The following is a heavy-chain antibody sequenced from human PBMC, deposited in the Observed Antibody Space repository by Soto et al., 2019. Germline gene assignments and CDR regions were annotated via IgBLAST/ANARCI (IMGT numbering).Heavy chain of an antibody. V-gene: IGHV4-30-4*01. D-gene: IGHD4-17*01. CDR2: IYYSGST. CDR1: GGSISSGYYY. J-gene: IGHJ3*02. CDR3: ARNWERNYGDYVGAFDI. Sequence: QVQLPESGPGLVKPSQTLSLTCTVSGGSISSGYYYWSWIRQPPGKGLEWLGYIYYSGSTYYNPPLESRVTISVDTSKNQFSLKLSSVTAADTAVYYCARNWERNYGDYVGAFDIWGQGTMVTVSS.